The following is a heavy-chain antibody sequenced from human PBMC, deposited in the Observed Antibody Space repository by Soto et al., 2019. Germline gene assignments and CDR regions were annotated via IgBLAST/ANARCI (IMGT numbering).Heavy chain of an antibody. J-gene: IGHJ3*02. Sequence: QAQLVQSGAEVRKPGASIKVSCGTSGYTFADYILNWVRLAPGQGLEWMGWIHAANGNTRYSKKLQGRLTITRDTSAGTGDMDRTSLTREYSAVYYGAIDRLVIASIRYFDAFGIWGQGTMVTVSS. CDR1: GYTFADYI. CDR3: AIDRLVIASIRYFDAFGI. CDR2: IHAANGNT. V-gene: IGHV1-3*01. D-gene: IGHD3-9*01.